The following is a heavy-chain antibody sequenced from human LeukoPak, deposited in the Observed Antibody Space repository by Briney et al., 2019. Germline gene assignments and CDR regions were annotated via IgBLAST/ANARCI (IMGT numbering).Heavy chain of an antibody. V-gene: IGHV1-2*02. J-gene: IGHJ4*02. CDR2: INPNSGGT. CDR3: ARDREYRSSSYPLDY. D-gene: IGHD6-6*01. Sequence: GASVKVSCKASGYTFIDYYIHWMRQAPGQGLEWMGWINPNSGGTNYAQNFQGRVTMTRDTSITTTYMELSRLTPDDSAVYFCARDREYRSSSYPLDYWGQGTLVTVSS. CDR1: GYTFIDYY.